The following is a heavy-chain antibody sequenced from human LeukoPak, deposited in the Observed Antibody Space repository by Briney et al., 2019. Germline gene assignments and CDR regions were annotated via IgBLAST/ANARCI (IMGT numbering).Heavy chain of an antibody. CDR3: AKVGSGWPGYYFDY. Sequence: PGRSLRLSCAASGFTFSSFGMHWVRQAPGKGLEWVALISYDGSYKYFADSVKGRFTISRDNSKNTLYLQMNSLRAEDTAVYYCAKVGSGWPGYYFDYWGQGTLVTVSS. V-gene: IGHV3-30*18. J-gene: IGHJ4*02. CDR1: GFTFSSFG. CDR2: ISYDGSYK. D-gene: IGHD6-19*01.